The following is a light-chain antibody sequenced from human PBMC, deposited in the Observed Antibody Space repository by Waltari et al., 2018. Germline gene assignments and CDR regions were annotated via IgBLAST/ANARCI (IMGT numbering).Light chain of an antibody. Sequence: EMVLPQSPDTLSLSPGERATLSCRAGQSVGNNFLAWYQHKPGQAPRLLIYDAFTRATDIPDRFSGSASGPDFTLTISRLEPEDFAVYFCHQYYISPGTFGQGTRLEIK. CDR2: DAF. J-gene: IGKJ2*01. V-gene: IGKV3-20*01. CDR1: QSVGNNF. CDR3: HQYYISPGT.